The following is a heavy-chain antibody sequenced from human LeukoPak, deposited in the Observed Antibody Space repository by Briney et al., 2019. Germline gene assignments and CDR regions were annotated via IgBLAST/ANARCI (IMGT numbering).Heavy chain of an antibody. CDR2: INPSGGST. Sequence: ASVKVSCKASGYTFTSYYMHWVRQAPGQGLEWMGKINPSGGSTSYAQKFQGRVTMTRDMSTSTVYMELSSLRSEDTAVYYCARAAGHYYGSGSAGYNWFDPWGQGTLVTVSS. V-gene: IGHV1-46*01. CDR3: ARAAGHYYGSGSAGYNWFDP. J-gene: IGHJ5*02. CDR1: GYTFTSYY. D-gene: IGHD3-10*01.